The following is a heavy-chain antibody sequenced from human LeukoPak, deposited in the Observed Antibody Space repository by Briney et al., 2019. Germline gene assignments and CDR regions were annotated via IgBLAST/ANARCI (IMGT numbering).Heavy chain of an antibody. V-gene: IGHV4-39*01. CDR1: GGSISTVASY. J-gene: IGHJ6*02. CDR3: ARLFSRGWEYHFGLDV. Sequence: SETLSLTCTVSGGSISTVASYWAWIRQPPGKGLEWIGSIYYSGSTYYSSSLKSRVTLSVDTSKNQFSLKMSSVTAADTAVFYCARLFSRGWEYHFGLDVWGQGTTVTVS. CDR2: IYYSGST. D-gene: IGHD6-19*01.